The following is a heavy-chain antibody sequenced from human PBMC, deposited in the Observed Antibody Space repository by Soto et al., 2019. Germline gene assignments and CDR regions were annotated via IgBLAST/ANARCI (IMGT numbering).Heavy chain of an antibody. CDR3: ARVGGVAARTFDY. CDR1: GGSISPFY. V-gene: IGHV4-59*01. CDR2: LYYSGNT. Sequence: QVQLQESGPGVVKPSETLSLTCTVSGGSISPFYWSWVRQPPGKGLECLGYLYYSGNTNYNPSLKSRVTMSVDASKNQVSLRLTSVTAADTAVYYCARVGGVAARTFDYWGQGTVVTVSS. D-gene: IGHD2-15*01. J-gene: IGHJ4*02.